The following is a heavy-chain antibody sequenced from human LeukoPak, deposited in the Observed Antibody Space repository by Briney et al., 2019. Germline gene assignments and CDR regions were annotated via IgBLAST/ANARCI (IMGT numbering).Heavy chain of an antibody. D-gene: IGHD3-16*02. CDR2: IYYSGST. Sequence: PSETLSLTCTVSGGSISSSSYYWGWIRQPPGKGLEWIGSIYYSGSTYYNPSLKSRVTISVDTSKNQFSLKLSSVTAADTAVYYCARAEDVSPFDYWGQGTLVTVSS. CDR3: ARAEDVSPFDY. J-gene: IGHJ4*02. V-gene: IGHV4-39*07. CDR1: GGSISSSSYY.